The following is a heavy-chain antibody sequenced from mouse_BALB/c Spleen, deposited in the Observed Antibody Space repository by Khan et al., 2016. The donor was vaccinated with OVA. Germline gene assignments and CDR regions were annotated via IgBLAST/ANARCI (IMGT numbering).Heavy chain of an antibody. CDR2: INPSTGYT. Sequence: QVQLKQSGAELAKPGASVKMSCTASGYTFTTYWIHWVNQRPGQGLEWIRYINPSTGYTEYNQKFNNKATLTADKSSSTAYMQLSSLTSDDSAIDYCARREPDRIFAYWGQGTMVTVSA. CDR3: ARREPDRIFAY. V-gene: IGHV1-7*01. J-gene: IGHJ3*01. CDR1: GYTFTTYW.